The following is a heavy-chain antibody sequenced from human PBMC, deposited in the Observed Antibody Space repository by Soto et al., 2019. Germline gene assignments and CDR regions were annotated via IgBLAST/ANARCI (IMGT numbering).Heavy chain of an antibody. CDR1: GYTFTSYG. CDR3: AREGTVTTLRGADFDY. J-gene: IGHJ4*02. V-gene: IGHV1-18*04. CDR2: ISAYNGNT. Sequence: QVQLVQSGAEVKKPGASVKVSCKASGYTFTSYGISWVRQAPGQGLEWMGWISAYNGNTNYAQQLQCRVTMTTDTPTSTAYMELRSPRSDDTAVYYCAREGTVTTLRGADFDYWGQGTLVTVSS. D-gene: IGHD4-17*01.